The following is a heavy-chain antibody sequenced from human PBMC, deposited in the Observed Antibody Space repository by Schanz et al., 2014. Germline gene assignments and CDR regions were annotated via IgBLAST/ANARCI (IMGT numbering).Heavy chain of an antibody. CDR1: RFTFSTYA. D-gene: IGHD2-21*01. Sequence: EVQLVESGGGLVQPGGSLRLSCAASRFTFSTYAMHWVRQAPVKGLEYVSGVSSHGGNTFYADSVKGRFTISRDNSKNTLYLQMGSLKPEDMAVYYCAREARCGGDCHFDYWGQGTLVTVSS. J-gene: IGHJ4*02. V-gene: IGHV3-64*07. CDR3: AREARCGGDCHFDY. CDR2: VSSHGGNT.